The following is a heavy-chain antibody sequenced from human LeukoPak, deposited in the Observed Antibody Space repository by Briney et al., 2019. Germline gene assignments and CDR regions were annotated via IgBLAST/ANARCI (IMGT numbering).Heavy chain of an antibody. D-gene: IGHD3-10*01. CDR3: VRGSTGYYGSGSEY. Sequence: ASVKVSCKASGYTFTSYGISWVRQAPGQGLEWMGWISAYNGNTNYAQKLQGRVTMTTDTSTSTAYMELRSLRSDDTAVYYCVRGSTGYYGSGSEYWGQGTLVTVSS. CDR1: GYTFTSYG. V-gene: IGHV1-18*01. CDR2: ISAYNGNT. J-gene: IGHJ4*02.